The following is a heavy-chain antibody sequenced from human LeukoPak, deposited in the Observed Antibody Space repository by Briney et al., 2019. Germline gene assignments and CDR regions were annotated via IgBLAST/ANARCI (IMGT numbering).Heavy chain of an antibody. CDR1: GFTFSSYG. CDR2: ISYDGSNK. Sequence: PGGSLRLSCAASGFTFSSYGMHWVRQAPGKGLEWVAVISYDGSNKYYADSVKGRFTISRDNSKNTLYLQMNSLRAEDTAVYYCAKDYVDSWYYGMDVWGRGTTVTVSS. D-gene: IGHD3-16*01. CDR3: AKDYVDSWYYGMDV. J-gene: IGHJ6*02. V-gene: IGHV3-30*18.